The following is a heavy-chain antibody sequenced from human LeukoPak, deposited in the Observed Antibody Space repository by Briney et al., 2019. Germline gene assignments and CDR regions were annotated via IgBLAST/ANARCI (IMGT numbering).Heavy chain of an antibody. J-gene: IGHJ4*02. Sequence: GGSLRLSCAASGFTFSSYAMSWVRQAPGKGLEWVSAISGSGGSTYYADSVKGRFTISRDNSKNTLYLQMNSLRAEDTAVYYCAEDAYCSGGSCYPNFDCWGQGTLVTVSS. CDR3: AEDAYCSGGSCYPNFDC. D-gene: IGHD2-15*01. V-gene: IGHV3-23*01. CDR2: ISGSGGST. CDR1: GFTFSSYA.